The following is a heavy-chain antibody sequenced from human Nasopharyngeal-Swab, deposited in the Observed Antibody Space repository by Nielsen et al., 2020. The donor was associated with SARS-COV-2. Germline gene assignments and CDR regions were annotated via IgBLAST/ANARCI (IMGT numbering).Heavy chain of an antibody. J-gene: IGHJ4*02. CDR1: GFTFSSYA. Sequence: GGSLRLSCAASGFTFSSYAMSWVRQAPGKGLEWVSAISGSGGSTYYADSVKGRFTISRDNSKNTLYLQMNGLRAEDTAVYYCAKSNDILTGYSFDYWGQGTLVTVSS. V-gene: IGHV3-23*01. CDR3: AKSNDILTGYSFDY. D-gene: IGHD3-9*01. CDR2: ISGSGGST.